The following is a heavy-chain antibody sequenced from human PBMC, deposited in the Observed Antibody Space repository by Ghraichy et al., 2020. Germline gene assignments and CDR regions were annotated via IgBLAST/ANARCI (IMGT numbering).Heavy chain of an antibody. CDR2: IYYSGST. Sequence: SETLSLTCTVSGGSISSSSYYWGWIRQPPGKGLEWIGSIYYSGSTYYNPSLKSRVTISVDTSKNQFSLKLSSVTAADTAVYYCASLAGLNWNYVDLYYYGMDVWGQGTTVTVSS. V-gene: IGHV4-39*01. CDR1: GGSISSSSYY. CDR3: ASLAGLNWNYVDLYYYGMDV. J-gene: IGHJ6*02. D-gene: IGHD1-7*01.